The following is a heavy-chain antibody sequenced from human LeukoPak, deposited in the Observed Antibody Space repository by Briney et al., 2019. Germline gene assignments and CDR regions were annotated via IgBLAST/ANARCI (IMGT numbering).Heavy chain of an antibody. V-gene: IGHV3-21*01. J-gene: IGHJ4*02. CDR3: ARVGSQKIDY. CDR2: ISSSSSYI. D-gene: IGHD3-10*01. CDR1: GFTFSSYS. Sequence: GGSLRLSCAASGFTFSSYSMNWVRQAPGKGLEWVSSISSSSSYIYYADSAKGRFTISRDNAKNSLYLQMNSLRAEDTAVYYCARVGSQKIDYWGQGTLVTVSS.